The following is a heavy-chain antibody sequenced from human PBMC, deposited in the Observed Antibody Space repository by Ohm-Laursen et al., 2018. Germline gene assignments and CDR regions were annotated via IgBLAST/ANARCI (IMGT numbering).Heavy chain of an antibody. CDR2: IIPILGIA. CDR1: GGTFSSYA. D-gene: IGHD3-22*01. CDR3: ARYYYDSSGPYYYYYYGMDV. V-gene: IGHV1-69*04. Sequence: SSVKVSCKASGGTFSSYAISWVRQAPGQGLEWMGRIIPILGIANYAQKFQGRVTITADKSTSTAYMELSSLRSEDTAVYYWARYYYDSSGPYYYYYYGMDVWGQGTAVTVSS. J-gene: IGHJ6*02.